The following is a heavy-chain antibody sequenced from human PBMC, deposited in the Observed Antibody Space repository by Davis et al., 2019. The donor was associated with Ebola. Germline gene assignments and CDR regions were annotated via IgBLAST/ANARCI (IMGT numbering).Heavy chain of an antibody. CDR3: AKDRPDGSGMGYYYYYYGMDV. CDR2: INSDGSST. V-gene: IGHV3-74*01. CDR1: GFTFSSYW. Sequence: PGGSLRLSCAASGFTFSSYWMHWVRQAPGKGLVWVSRINSDGSSTSYADSVKGRFTISRDNAKNTLYLQMNSLRAEDTAVYYCAKDRPDGSGMGYYYYYYGMDVWGQGTTVTVSS. J-gene: IGHJ6*02. D-gene: IGHD3-10*01.